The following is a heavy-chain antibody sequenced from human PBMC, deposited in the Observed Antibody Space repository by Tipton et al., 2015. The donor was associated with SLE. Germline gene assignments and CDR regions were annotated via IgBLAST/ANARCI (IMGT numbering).Heavy chain of an antibody. V-gene: IGHV4-30-2*01. D-gene: IGHD3-9*01. CDR1: GGSIRSGGYS. J-gene: IGHJ4*02. Sequence: TLSLTCAVSGGSIRSGGYSWSWIRQPPEKGLEWIGYIYQSGNTYYNPSLKSRVTISIDTSKIQFSLKLRSVTAADTAVYYCARGMVRDSDWPQFDYWGQGTLVTVSS. CDR2: IYQSGNT. CDR3: ARGMVRDSDWPQFDY.